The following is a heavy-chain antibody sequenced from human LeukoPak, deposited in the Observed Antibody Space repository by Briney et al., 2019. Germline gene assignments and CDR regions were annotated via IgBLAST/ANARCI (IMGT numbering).Heavy chain of an antibody. J-gene: IGHJ4*02. CDR3: ARDQVECTGGTCQSRVGFDF. V-gene: IGHV4-31*03. Sequence: PSETLSLTCTVSGDSISNGVKYWSWIRQHPGRGLEWIGYIYHSGRSYYNPSLKSRITMSVDTSKNQFSLNLSSVTAADTAVYYCARDQVECTGGTCQSRVGFDFWGQGTLVTVSS. CDR1: GDSISNGVKY. D-gene: IGHD2-8*02. CDR2: IYHSGRS.